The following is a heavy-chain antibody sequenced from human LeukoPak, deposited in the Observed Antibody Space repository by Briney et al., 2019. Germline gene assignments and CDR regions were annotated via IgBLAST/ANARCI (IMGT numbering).Heavy chain of an antibody. Sequence: SETPSLTCAVYGGSFSGYYWSWIRQPPGKGLEWIGEINHSGSTNHNPSLKSRVTISVDTSKNQFSLKLSSVTAADTAVYYCARGAQEYYDYVWGSYRYTGSIDYWGQGTLVTVSS. D-gene: IGHD3-16*02. CDR3: ARGAQEYYDYVWGSYRYTGSIDY. V-gene: IGHV4-34*01. CDR1: GGSFSGYY. J-gene: IGHJ4*02. CDR2: INHSGST.